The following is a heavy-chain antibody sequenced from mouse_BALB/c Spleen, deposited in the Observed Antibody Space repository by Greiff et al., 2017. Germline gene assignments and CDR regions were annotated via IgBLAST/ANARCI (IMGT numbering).Heavy chain of an antibody. V-gene: IGHV3-2*02. CDR1: GYSITSDYA. D-gene: IGHD1-1*01. CDR2: ISYSGST. CDR3: AYYLSYAMDY. Sequence: EVQLVESGPGLVKPSQSLSLTCTVTGYSITSDYAWNWIRQFPGNKLEWMGYISYSGSTSYNPSLKSRISITRDTSKNQFFLQLNSVTTEDTATYYCAYYLSYAMDYWGQGTSVTVSS. J-gene: IGHJ4*01.